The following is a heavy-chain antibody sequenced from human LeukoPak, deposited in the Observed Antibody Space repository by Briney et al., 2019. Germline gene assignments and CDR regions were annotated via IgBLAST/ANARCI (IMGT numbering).Heavy chain of an antibody. V-gene: IGHV4-59*12. D-gene: IGHD5-12*01. CDR1: GGSISSYY. Sequence: SETLSLTCTVSGGSISSYYWSWIRQPPGKGLEWIWYIYYSGSTNYNPSLRSRVTISVDTSRNQVSLKLTSVTAADTAVYYCARGPSGLRSPFNTWGQGTTVTVSS. CDR2: IYYSGST. CDR3: ARGPSGLRSPFNT. J-gene: IGHJ3*02.